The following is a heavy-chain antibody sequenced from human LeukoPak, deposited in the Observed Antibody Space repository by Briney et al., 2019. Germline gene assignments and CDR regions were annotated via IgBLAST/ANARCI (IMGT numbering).Heavy chain of an antibody. Sequence: SQTLSLTCTVSGGSISSGGYYWSWIRQHPGKGLKWIGYIYYSRSTYYNPSLKSRVTISVDTSKNQFSLKLSSVTAADTAVYYCAGLRGKLHAFDIWGQGTMVTVSS. CDR2: IYYSRST. CDR3: AGLRGKLHAFDI. V-gene: IGHV4-31*03. D-gene: IGHD4-23*01. J-gene: IGHJ3*02. CDR1: GGSISSGGYY.